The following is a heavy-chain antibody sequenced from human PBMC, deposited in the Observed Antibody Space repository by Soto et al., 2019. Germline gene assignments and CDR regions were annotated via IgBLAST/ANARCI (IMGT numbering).Heavy chain of an antibody. CDR2: ISYDGSNK. J-gene: IGHJ4*02. V-gene: IGHV3-30-3*01. CDR3: ARMDGSGYYGSYFDY. D-gene: IGHD3-22*01. CDR1: GLPFSSYA. Sequence: GGSLRLSCAASGLPFSSYAMHWVRQAPGKGLEWVAIISYDGSNKYYADSVKGRFTISRDNSKSTLFLQMNSLRAEDTAVYFCARMDGSGYYGSYFDYWGQGTLVTVSS.